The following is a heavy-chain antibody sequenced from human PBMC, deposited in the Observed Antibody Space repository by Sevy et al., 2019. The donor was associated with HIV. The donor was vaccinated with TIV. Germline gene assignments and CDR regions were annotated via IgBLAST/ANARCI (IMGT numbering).Heavy chain of an antibody. CDR3: ARDRLDYYDSSGYFDP. CDR1: GGSISSYY. V-gene: IGHV4-4*07. D-gene: IGHD3-22*01. CDR2: IYTSGST. J-gene: IGHJ5*02. Sequence: SETLSLTCTVSGGSISSYYWSWIRQPAGKGLEWIGRIYTSGSTNYNPSLKSRVTMSVDTSKNQFSPKLSSVTAADTAVYYCARDRLDYYDSSGYFDPWGQGTLVTVSS.